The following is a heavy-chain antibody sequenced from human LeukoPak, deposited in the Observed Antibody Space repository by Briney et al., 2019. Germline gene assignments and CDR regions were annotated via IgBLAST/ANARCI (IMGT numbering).Heavy chain of an antibody. CDR2: IYHSGST. CDR3: ARSSIAARGTPDY. CDR1: GYSISSGYY. D-gene: IGHD6-6*01. V-gene: IGHV4-38-2*01. J-gene: IGHJ4*02. Sequence: PSETLSLTCAVSGYSISSGYYWGWSRPPPGKGVEGIGIIYHSGSTYYNPSLKSRVTISVDTSKNQFSLKLSSVTAADTAVYYCARSSIAARGTPDYWGQGTLVTVSS.